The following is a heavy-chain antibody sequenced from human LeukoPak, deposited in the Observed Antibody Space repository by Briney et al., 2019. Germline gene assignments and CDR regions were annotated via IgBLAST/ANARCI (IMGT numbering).Heavy chain of an antibody. CDR3: ARGLRGGYFDY. CDR1: GFTFSSYG. Sequence: PGGSLRLSCAASGFTFSSYGMHWVRQAPGKGLEWVAVIWYDGSNKYYADSVRGRFTISRDNSKNTLYLQMNSLRAEDTAVYYCARGLRGGYFDYWGQGTLVTVSS. V-gene: IGHV3-33*01. CDR2: IWYDGSNK. D-gene: IGHD2-21*01. J-gene: IGHJ4*02.